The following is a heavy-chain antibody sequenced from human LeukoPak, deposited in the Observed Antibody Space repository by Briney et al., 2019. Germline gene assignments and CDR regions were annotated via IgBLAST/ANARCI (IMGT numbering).Heavy chain of an antibody. CDR1: GGSTSSYY. D-gene: IGHD3-9*01. Sequence: PSETLSLTCTVSGGSTSSYYWSWIRQPAGKGLEWIGRIYTSGSTNYNPSLKSRVTMSVDTSKNQFSLKLSSVTAADTAVYYCARDLSRYDILTGYYKPGSFDYWGQGTLVTVSS. CDR2: IYTSGST. V-gene: IGHV4-4*07. J-gene: IGHJ4*02. CDR3: ARDLSRYDILTGYYKPGSFDY.